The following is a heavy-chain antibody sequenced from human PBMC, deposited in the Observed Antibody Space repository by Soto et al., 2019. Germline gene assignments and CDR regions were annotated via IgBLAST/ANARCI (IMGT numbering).Heavy chain of an antibody. Sequence: QVQLVQSGAEVKKPGSSVKVSCKASGGTFSSYTISWVRQAPGQGLEWMGRIIPILGIANYAQKFQGRVTITADKSTSTAYMELSSLRSEDTAVYYCARDAAAGTSGAIDICGQGTMVTVSS. V-gene: IGHV1-69*08. CDR2: IIPILGIA. CDR1: GGTFSSYT. D-gene: IGHD6-13*01. J-gene: IGHJ3*02. CDR3: ARDAAAGTSGAIDI.